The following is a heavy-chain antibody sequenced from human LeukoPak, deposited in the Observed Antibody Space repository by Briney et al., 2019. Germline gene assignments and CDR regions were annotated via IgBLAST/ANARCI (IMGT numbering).Heavy chain of an antibody. J-gene: IGHJ4*02. V-gene: IGHV3-23*01. D-gene: IGHD1-26*01. Sequence: GGSLRLSCAASGFTFRNYVMSWVRQTPEKGLEWVSAITADGGGTNHADSVKGRFTISRDNSKNTLYLQMNSLRAEDTAIYYCAKEASSGNFVTINCWGQGALVTVSS. CDR2: ITADGGGT. CDR3: AKEASSGNFVTINC. CDR1: GFTFRNYV.